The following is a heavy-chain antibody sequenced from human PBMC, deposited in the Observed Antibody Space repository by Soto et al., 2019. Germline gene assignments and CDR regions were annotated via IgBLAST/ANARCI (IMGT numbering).Heavy chain of an antibody. J-gene: IGHJ1*01. CDR1: GFTFNDYA. V-gene: IGHV3-9*01. CDR3: VKDESINWYSGHFRH. D-gene: IGHD6-13*01. CDR2: INWNSGSI. Sequence: GGSLRLSCAASGFTFNDYAMHWVRQVPGKGLEWVSGINWNSGSIGYADSVKGRFAISRDNAKDSLHLQMNSLRAEDTAFYYCVKDESINWYSGHFRHWGQGTLVTVSS.